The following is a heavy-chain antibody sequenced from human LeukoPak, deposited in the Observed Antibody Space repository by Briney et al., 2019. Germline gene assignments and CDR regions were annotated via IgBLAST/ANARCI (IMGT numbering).Heavy chain of an antibody. D-gene: IGHD6-19*01. Sequence: AGGPLRLSCIASGFAFNSYEMNWVRQAPGKGLEWVSYISSSGSIKHYADSVKGRFTISRDNAKNSLYLQMNSLRAEDTAVYYCARARYTSGWETLDYWGQGTLVTVSS. V-gene: IGHV3-48*03. J-gene: IGHJ4*02. CDR3: ARARYTSGWETLDY. CDR1: GFAFNSYE. CDR2: ISSSGSIK.